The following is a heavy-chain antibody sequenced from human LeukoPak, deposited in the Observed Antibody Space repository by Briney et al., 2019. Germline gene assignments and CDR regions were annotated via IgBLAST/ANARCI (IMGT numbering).Heavy chain of an antibody. V-gene: IGHV4-59*01. D-gene: IGHD6-13*01. CDR3: ARAGYSSSWDYYYYYGMDV. CDR2: IYYSGST. J-gene: IGHJ6*02. CDR1: GGSISSYY. Sequence: PSETLSLTCTVSGGSISSYYWSWIRQPPGKGLEWIGYIYYSGSTNYNPSLKSRVTISVDTSKNQFSLKLSSVTAADTAVYYCARAGYSSSWDYYYYYGMDVWGQGTTVTVSS.